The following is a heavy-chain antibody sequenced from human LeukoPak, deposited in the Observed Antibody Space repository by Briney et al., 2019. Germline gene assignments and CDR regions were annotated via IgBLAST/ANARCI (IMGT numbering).Heavy chain of an antibody. CDR1: GLTINTNY. CDR2: IYPGGGT. Sequence: GGSLRLSCAASGLTINTNYMNWVRQAPGRGLEWLSVIYPGGGTKYEESVKGRFTVSRDIAKNTVYLEMNDLTAEDTALYYCAREIGYYFDSDDSRLRGRLDVWGKGTSVTVSS. V-gene: IGHV3-53*01. D-gene: IGHD3-22*01. J-gene: IGHJ6*04. CDR3: AREIGYYFDSDDSRLRGRLDV.